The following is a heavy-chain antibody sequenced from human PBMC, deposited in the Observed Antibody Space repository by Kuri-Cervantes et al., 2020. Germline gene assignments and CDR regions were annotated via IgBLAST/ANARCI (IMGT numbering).Heavy chain of an antibody. CDR3: ARDEVAARPGWFDP. CDR2: IKHDGSEE. Sequence: GGSLRLSCAASGFTFNYYWMTWVRQAPGKGLEWVANIKHDGSEEYYVDSVKGRFTISRDNAKNSLDLQMNSLRAEDTAVYYCARDEVAARPGWFDPWGQGTLVTVSS. V-gene: IGHV3-7*03. CDR1: GFTFNYYW. D-gene: IGHD6-6*01. J-gene: IGHJ5*02.